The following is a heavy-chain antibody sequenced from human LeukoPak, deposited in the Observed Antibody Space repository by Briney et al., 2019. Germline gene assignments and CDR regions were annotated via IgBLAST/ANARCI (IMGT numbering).Heavy chain of an antibody. Sequence: GGSLRLSCAASRFTFSTYSMNWVRQAPGKGLEWVSSISSSSTYIYYADSVKGRFTISRDNAKNSLYLQMNSLRAEDTAVYYCVYDSSGYFVYWGQGTLVTVSS. V-gene: IGHV3-21*01. CDR3: VYDSSGYFVY. CDR2: ISSSSTYI. J-gene: IGHJ4*02. CDR1: RFTFSTYS. D-gene: IGHD3-22*01.